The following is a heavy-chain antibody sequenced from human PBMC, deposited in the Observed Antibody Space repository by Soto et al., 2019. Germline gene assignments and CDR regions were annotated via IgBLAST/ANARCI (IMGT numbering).Heavy chain of an antibody. Sequence: PGGSLRLSCAASGFTFRSYAMRWVRQAPGKGLEWVSSISGSGGSTYYADSVKGRFTISRDNSKNTLYLQMNSLRAEDTAVYYCARRGVTWTFDYWGQGTLVTVSS. D-gene: IGHD2-21*02. CDR2: ISGSGGST. V-gene: IGHV3-23*01. CDR1: GFTFRSYA. J-gene: IGHJ4*02. CDR3: ARRGVTWTFDY.